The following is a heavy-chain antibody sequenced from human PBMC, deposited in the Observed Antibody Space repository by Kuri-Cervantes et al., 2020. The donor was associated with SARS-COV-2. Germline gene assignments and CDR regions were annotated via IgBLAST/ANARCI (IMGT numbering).Heavy chain of an antibody. CDR3: ARDGTRPYVSSWYYFDY. J-gene: IGHJ4*02. Sequence: GESLKISCAASGFTFSSYAMSWVRQAPGKGLEWVSAISGSGGSTYYADSVKGRFTISRDNSKNTLYLQMNSLRAEDMALYYCARDGTRPYVSSWYYFDYWGQGTLVTVSS. D-gene: IGHD6-13*01. CDR1: GFTFSSYA. CDR2: ISGSGGST. V-gene: IGHV3-23*01.